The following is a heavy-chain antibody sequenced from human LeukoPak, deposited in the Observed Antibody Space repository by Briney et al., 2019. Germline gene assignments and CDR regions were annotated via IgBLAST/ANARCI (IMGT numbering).Heavy chain of an antibody. CDR2: ISYDGSNK. CDR1: GFTFSSYG. D-gene: IGHD3-22*01. V-gene: IGHV3-30*18. J-gene: IGHJ4*02. CDR3: AKDSSYYYDSNGYFDY. Sequence: GGSLRLSCAASGFTFSSYGMHWVRQAPGKGLEWVAVISYDGSNKYYADSVKGRFTISRDNSKNTLYLQMNSLRAEDTAVYYCAKDSSYYYDSNGYFDYWGQGTLVIVSS.